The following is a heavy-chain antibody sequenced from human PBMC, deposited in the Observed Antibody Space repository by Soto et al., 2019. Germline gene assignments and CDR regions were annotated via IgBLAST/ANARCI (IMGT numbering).Heavy chain of an antibody. CDR3: ARDQRDYGGPNWYFDL. J-gene: IGHJ2*01. CDR1: VGSFSSGSYY. Sequence: SETLSLTCTVSVGSFSSGSYYWSWIRQPPGKGLEWIGYIYYSGSTNYNPSLKSRVTISVDTSKNQFSLKLSSVTAADTAVYYCARDQRDYGGPNWYFDLWGRGTLVTVSS. V-gene: IGHV4-61*01. CDR2: IYYSGST. D-gene: IGHD4-17*01.